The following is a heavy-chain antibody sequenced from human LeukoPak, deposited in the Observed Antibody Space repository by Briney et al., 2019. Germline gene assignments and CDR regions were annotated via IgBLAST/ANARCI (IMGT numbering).Heavy chain of an antibody. V-gene: IGHV3-48*03. CDR1: GFTFDNYE. CDR2: ISSSGSTI. Sequence: GGSLRLSCAASGFTFDNYEMNWVRQAPGKGLEWVSYISSSGSTIYYADSVKGRFTISRDNAKNSLYLQVNSLRAEDTAVYYCARAGKLRFLERRNNYFDYWGQGTLVTVSS. CDR3: ARAGKLRFLERRNNYFDY. J-gene: IGHJ4*02. D-gene: IGHD3-3*01.